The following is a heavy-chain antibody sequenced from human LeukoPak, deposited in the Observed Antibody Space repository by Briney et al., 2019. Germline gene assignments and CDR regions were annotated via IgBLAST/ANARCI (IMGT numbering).Heavy chain of an antibody. CDR1: GGTFSSYA. J-gene: IGHJ6*02. CDR2: LIPLLGIA. CDR3: ARDIVVDKGGMDV. V-gene: IGHV1-69*04. D-gene: IGHD2-2*01. Sequence: SVTVSCKASGGTFSSYAISWVRQAPGQGLEWMGRLIPLLGIANYAQKFQGRVTIIADKSTSTAYMEMSSLRPEDTAVYYCARDIVVDKGGMDVWGQGTTVTVSS.